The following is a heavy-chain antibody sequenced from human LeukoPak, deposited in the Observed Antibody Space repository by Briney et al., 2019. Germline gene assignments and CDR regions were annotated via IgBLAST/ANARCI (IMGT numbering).Heavy chain of an antibody. CDR3: ASIGETTSYGFWSGYPDY. V-gene: IGHV1-2*02. CDR2: MNPNSGGT. J-gene: IGHJ4*02. Sequence: ASVRVSCKASGYTFTGYYMHWVRQAPGQGLEWLGWMNPNSGGTNYAQTFQGRVTMTRDTSISTAYMELSRLRSDDTAVYYSASIGETTSYGFWSGYPDYWGQGTLVTVSS. D-gene: IGHD3-3*01. CDR1: GYTFTGYY.